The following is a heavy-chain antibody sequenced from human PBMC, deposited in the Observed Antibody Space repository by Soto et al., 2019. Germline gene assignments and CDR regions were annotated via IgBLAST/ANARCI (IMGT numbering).Heavy chain of an antibody. Sequence: PSETLSLTCTVSGGSISSGGYYWSWIRQHPGKGLEWIGYIYYSGSTYYNPSLKSRVTISVDTSKNQFSLKLSSVTAADTAVYYCARGTAQEWLRSGTFDYWGQGTLVTVSS. V-gene: IGHV4-31*03. J-gene: IGHJ4*02. CDR2: IYYSGST. D-gene: IGHD5-12*01. CDR3: ARGTAQEWLRSGTFDY. CDR1: GGSISSGGYY.